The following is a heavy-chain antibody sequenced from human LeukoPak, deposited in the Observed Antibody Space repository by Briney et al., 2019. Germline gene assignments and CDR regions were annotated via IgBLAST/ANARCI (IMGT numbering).Heavy chain of an antibody. J-gene: IGHJ4*02. Sequence: GGSLRLSCAASGFTFSSSWMTWVRQGPGKGLEWVANIKQDGREKYYVDSVKGRFTISRDNAKNSLYLQMNSLRAEDTAVYYCARDKSYGDSEDYWGQGTLVTVSS. CDR2: IKQDGREK. D-gene: IGHD4-17*01. CDR1: GFTFSSSW. V-gene: IGHV3-7*05. CDR3: ARDKSYGDSEDY.